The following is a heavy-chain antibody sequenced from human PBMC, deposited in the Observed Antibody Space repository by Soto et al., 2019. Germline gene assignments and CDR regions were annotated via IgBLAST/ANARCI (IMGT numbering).Heavy chain of an antibody. D-gene: IGHD2-15*01. V-gene: IGHV1-24*01. CDR2: FDPEDGET. CDR3: ATGQLVAVFDY. Sequence: AAVVFSCTVSAYTLTDLSMHSVRQAPGKGLEWMGGFDPEDGETIYAQKFQGRVTMTEDTSTDTAYMELSSLRSEDTAVYYCATGQLVAVFDYWGQGTLVTVSS. J-gene: IGHJ4*02. CDR1: AYTLTDLS.